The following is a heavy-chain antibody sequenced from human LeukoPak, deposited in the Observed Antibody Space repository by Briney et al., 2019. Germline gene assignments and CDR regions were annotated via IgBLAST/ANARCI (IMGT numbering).Heavy chain of an antibody. D-gene: IGHD3-22*01. J-gene: IGHJ4*02. CDR3: AKDFSNSGFNY. CDR2: ISSSSSYI. Sequence: PGGSLRLSCAASGFTFSSYSMNWVRQAPGKWLEWVSSISSSSSYIYYADSVKGRFTISRDNAKNTLYLQMNSLGAEDTAVYYCAKDFSNSGFNYWGQGILVTVSS. CDR1: GFTFSSYS. V-gene: IGHV3-21*01.